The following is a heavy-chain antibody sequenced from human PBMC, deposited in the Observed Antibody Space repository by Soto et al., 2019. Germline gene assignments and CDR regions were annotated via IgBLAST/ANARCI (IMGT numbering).Heavy chain of an antibody. Sequence: QITLKESGPTLVKPTQTLTLTCTFSGFSLTTSGVGVGWIRQPPGKALEWLALIYWDDDKCYSPSLKSRITITNYTSKNQVVLTMTNMYPADTATYFCAHRTTTVTWWFDPWGQGTLVTVSS. V-gene: IGHV2-5*02. CDR2: IYWDDDK. J-gene: IGHJ5*02. CDR1: GFSLTTSGVG. CDR3: AHRTTTVTWWFDP. D-gene: IGHD4-17*01.